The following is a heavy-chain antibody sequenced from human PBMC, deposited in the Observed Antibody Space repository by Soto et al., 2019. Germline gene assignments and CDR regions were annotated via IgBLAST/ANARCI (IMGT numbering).Heavy chain of an antibody. D-gene: IGHD3-16*01. CDR2: INPSAGST. CDR1: GYTFTSYY. Sequence: QVQLVQSGAEVKKPGASVKVSCKASGYTFTSYYMHWVRQAPGQELEWMGIINPSAGSTSYAQKFQGRVTMTRDTSTSTVYMELSSLRSEDTAVYYCARGGGILFGWFDPWGQGTLVTVSS. V-gene: IGHV1-46*01. CDR3: ARGGGILFGWFDP. J-gene: IGHJ5*02.